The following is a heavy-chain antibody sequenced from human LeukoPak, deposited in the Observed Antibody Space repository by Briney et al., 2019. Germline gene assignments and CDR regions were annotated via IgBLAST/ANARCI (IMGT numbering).Heavy chain of an antibody. Sequence: GGSLRLSCAASGFSFSGYIIHWVRQASGKGLEWIGRIKSKSNNYETAYAAPVKGRITISRDDSNNAAYLELSSLKTEDTAVYYCTLGYSSGRLGAFDVGGQGTMVTVSS. V-gene: IGHV3-73*01. CDR3: TLGYSSGRLGAFDV. CDR1: GFSFSGYI. CDR2: IKSKSNNYET. J-gene: IGHJ3*01. D-gene: IGHD6-19*01.